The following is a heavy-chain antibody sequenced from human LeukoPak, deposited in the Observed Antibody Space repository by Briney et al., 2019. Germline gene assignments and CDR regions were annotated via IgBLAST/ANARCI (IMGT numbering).Heavy chain of an antibody. D-gene: IGHD3-10*02. Sequence: ASVKVSCKASGGTFSSYAISWVRQAPGQGLEWMGRIIPILCIANYAQKFQGRVTITADKYTSTAYMELSSMRSEDTAVYYCARAVPWPSLYYYYYGMDVWGQGTTVTVSS. J-gene: IGHJ6*02. CDR2: IIPILCIA. V-gene: IGHV1-69*04. CDR3: ARAVPWPSLYYYYYGMDV. CDR1: GGTFSSYA.